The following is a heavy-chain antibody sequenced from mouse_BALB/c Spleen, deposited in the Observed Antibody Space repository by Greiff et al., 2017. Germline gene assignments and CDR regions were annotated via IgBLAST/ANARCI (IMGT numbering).Heavy chain of an antibody. Sequence: EVMLVESGGGLVKPGGSLKLSCAASGFTFSSYAMSWVRQSPEKRLAWVAEISSGGSYTYYPDTVTGRFTISRDNAKNTLYLEMSSLRSEDTAMYYCARRGFAYWGQGTLVTVSA. CDR2: ISSGGSYT. CDR1: GFTFSSYA. J-gene: IGHJ3*01. V-gene: IGHV5-9-4*01. CDR3: ARRGFAY.